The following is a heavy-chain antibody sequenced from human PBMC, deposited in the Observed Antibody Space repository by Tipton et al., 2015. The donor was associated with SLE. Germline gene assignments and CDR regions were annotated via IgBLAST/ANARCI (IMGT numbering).Heavy chain of an antibody. CDR1: GFIFGDYA. V-gene: IGHV3-49*03. J-gene: IGHJ4*02. CDR3: ARGARGPDY. CDR2: IRSKVYGGTS. D-gene: IGHD6-6*01. Sequence: RSLRLSCTASGFIFGDYAMSWFRQAPGKGLEWVGFIRSKVYGGTSEYAASVKGRFSISIDDSKRIAYLQMNSLKTEDTAVYYCARGARGPDYWGQGTLVTVS.